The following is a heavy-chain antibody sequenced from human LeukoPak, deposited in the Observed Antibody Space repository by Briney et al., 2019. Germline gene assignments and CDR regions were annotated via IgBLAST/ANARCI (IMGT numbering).Heavy chain of an antibody. J-gene: IGHJ4*02. V-gene: IGHV3-7*05. D-gene: IGHD6-13*01. Sequence: GGSLRLSCAASGFTFSSCWMTWVRQAPGKGLEWVAKIKQDGSEKYYVDSVKGRFTISRDNAKNSQYLQMNSLGAEDTAVYYCARRGTSSSWAHFDYWGQGTLVTVS. CDR2: IKQDGSEK. CDR1: GFTFSSCW. CDR3: ARRGTSSSWAHFDY.